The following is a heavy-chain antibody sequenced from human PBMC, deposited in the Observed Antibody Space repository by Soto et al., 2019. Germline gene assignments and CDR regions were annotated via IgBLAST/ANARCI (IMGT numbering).Heavy chain of an antibody. J-gene: IGHJ3*02. D-gene: IGHD2-2*01. Sequence: ASVKVSCKASGYTFTSYYMHWVRQAPGQGLEWMGIINPSGGSTSYGQKFQGRVTMTRDKSTSTVYMELSSLRSEDTAVYYCASCLLSNSCYDAFDIWGEGTVVTVSS. CDR3: ASCLLSNSCYDAFDI. CDR2: INPSGGST. V-gene: IGHV1-46*01. CDR1: GYTFTSYY.